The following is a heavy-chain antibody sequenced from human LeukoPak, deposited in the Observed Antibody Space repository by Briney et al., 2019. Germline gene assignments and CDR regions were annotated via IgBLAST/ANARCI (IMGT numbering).Heavy chain of an antibody. CDR2: IGGGGDRA. J-gene: IGHJ4*02. V-gene: IGHV3-23*01. Sequence: GGSLRLSCVASVFSFTNYSMTWVRQAPGKGLEWVSSIGGGGDRANYADSVRGRFTISRDSSKSTLYLQMNSLRADDTAVYYCARGGHYDFWSGPPDFWGQGTLVTVSS. CDR3: ARGGHYDFWSGPPDF. CDR1: VFSFTNYS. D-gene: IGHD3-3*01.